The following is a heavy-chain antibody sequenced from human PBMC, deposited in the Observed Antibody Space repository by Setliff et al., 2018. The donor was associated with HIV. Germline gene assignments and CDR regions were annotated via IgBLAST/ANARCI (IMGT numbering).Heavy chain of an antibody. CDR2: ISSTSTYL. D-gene: IGHD4-17*01. CDR3: ARDAYGDSYFDF. J-gene: IGHJ4*02. Sequence: KPGGSLRLSCAASGLTFTEYTMNWVRQAPGKGLQWVSSISSTSTYLHYADSVKGRFTISRDNAKNSLYLQMNSLRAEDTGLYYCARDAYGDSYFDFWGQGTLVTVSS. CDR1: GLTFTEYT. V-gene: IGHV3-21*01.